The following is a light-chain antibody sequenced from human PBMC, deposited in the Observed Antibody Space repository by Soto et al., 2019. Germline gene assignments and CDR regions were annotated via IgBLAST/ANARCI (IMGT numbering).Light chain of an antibody. J-gene: IGKJ1*01. CDR2: GAS. V-gene: IGKV3-15*01. CDR3: QQYNNWPPWT. Sequence: EVVMTQSPTTLSVSPGERATLSCRASQSVSSNLAWYQQKPGQAPRLLIYGASTRATGIPARFNGSGSGTEFTLTISSLQSEDFALYYCQQYNNWPPWTFGQGTKVEIK. CDR1: QSVSSN.